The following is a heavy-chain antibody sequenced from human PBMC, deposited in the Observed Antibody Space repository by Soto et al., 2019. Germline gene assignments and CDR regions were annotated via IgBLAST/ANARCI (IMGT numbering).Heavy chain of an antibody. D-gene: IGHD3-10*01. CDR3: ARDLLWFGEFPPHNWFDP. CDR1: GFTFSSYS. CDR2: ISSSSSSYI. V-gene: IGHV3-21*01. J-gene: IGHJ5*02. Sequence: GGSLRLSCAASGFTFSSYSMNWVRQAPGKGLEWVSSISSSSSSYIYYADSVKGRFTISRDNAKNSLYLQMNSLRAEDTAVYYCARDLLWFGEFPPHNWFDPWGQGTLVTVSS.